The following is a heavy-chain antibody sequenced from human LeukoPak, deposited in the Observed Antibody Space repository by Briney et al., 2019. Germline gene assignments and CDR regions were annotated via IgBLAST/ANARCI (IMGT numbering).Heavy chain of an antibody. Sequence: PGGSLRLSCAASGFTFSSYAMSWVRQAPGKGLEWVSVIYSGGSTYYADSVKGRFTISRDNSKNTLYLQMNSLRAEDTAVYYCARSGWSPHYFDYWGQGTLVTVSS. V-gene: IGHV3-66*01. J-gene: IGHJ4*02. CDR3: ARSGWSPHYFDY. D-gene: IGHD6-19*01. CDR2: IYSGGST. CDR1: GFTFSSYA.